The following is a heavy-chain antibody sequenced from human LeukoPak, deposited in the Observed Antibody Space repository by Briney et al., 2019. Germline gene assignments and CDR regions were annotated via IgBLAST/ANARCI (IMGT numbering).Heavy chain of an antibody. D-gene: IGHD1-26*01. J-gene: IGHJ4*02. V-gene: IGHV3-74*01. CDR1: GFTFSTYW. Sequence: PGGSLRLSCAASGFTFSTYWMHWVRQVPGKGLVWVSRTGTDGSSTSYADSVRGRFTISRDNAKNTLYLQMNSLRAEDTAVYYCARVGGSPYFDYWGQGSLVTVSS. CDR3: ARVGGSPYFDY. CDR2: TGTDGSST.